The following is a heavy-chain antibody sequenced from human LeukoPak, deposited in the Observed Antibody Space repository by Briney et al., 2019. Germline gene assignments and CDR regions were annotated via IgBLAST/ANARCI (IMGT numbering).Heavy chain of an antibody. J-gene: IGHJ4*02. CDR2: TSGNGDST. V-gene: IGHV3-64*01. D-gene: IGHD3-16*01. CDR3: ARGGSYCDY. Sequence: HPGGSLRLSCAAPGFTFSTYGMHWVRQAPGKGLEYVSATSGNGDSTYYVNSVKGRFTISRDNSKNTLYLQMGSLRAEDTAVYYCARGGSYCDYWGQGTLITVSS. CDR1: GFTFSTYG.